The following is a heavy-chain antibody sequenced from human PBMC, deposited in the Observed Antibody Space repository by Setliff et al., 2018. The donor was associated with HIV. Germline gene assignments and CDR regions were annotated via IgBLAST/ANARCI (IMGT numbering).Heavy chain of an antibody. CDR1: GLTFSNYG. Sequence: PGGSLRLSCATSGLTFSNYGMYWVRQAPGKGLKWVAFIRYDGDNQYYADSVRGRFTISRDNSKSTLYLRMNSLRAEDTAVYYCARGSSGWGMDFYYYYMDVWGKGTTVTVSS. J-gene: IGHJ6*03. CDR2: IRYDGDNQ. D-gene: IGHD6-19*01. CDR3: ARGSSGWGMDFYYYYMDV. V-gene: IGHV3-30*02.